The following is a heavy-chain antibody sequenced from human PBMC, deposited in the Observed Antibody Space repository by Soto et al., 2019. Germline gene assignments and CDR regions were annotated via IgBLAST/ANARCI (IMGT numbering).Heavy chain of an antibody. Sequence: QVQLVESGGGLVKRGGSLRLSCAASGFTFSDYYMSWIRQAPGKGLEWVSYIGSSSSYTNYADSVKGRFTISRDNAKNSLYRQMTSLRAEDTAVYYCARDADILTGSDAFDIWGQGTMVTVSS. V-gene: IGHV3-11*05. CDR3: ARDADILTGSDAFDI. D-gene: IGHD3-9*01. CDR1: GFTFSDYY. CDR2: IGSSSSYT. J-gene: IGHJ3*02.